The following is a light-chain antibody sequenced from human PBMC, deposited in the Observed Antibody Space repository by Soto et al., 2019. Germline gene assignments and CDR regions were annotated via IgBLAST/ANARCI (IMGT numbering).Light chain of an antibody. Sequence: QSALTQPHSMSGSPGQSVTIFCTGSSSDIGAYNYVSWYQQHPGKAPKFMIYDVNKRPSEVPDRFSGSKSGNTASLTIFGLQAEDEADYYCCSFAGGYDIFGGGTKLTVL. CDR2: DVN. J-gene: IGLJ2*01. CDR1: SSDIGAYNY. CDR3: CSFAGGYDI. V-gene: IGLV2-11*01.